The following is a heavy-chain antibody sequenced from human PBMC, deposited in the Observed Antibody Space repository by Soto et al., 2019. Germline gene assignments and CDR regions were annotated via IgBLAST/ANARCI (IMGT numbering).Heavy chain of an antibody. CDR3: ARGSYYSGWG. J-gene: IGHJ1*01. CDR2: TYCRSKRYS. CDR1: GDSVSRTRSA. Sequence: PSQTHSLSCAISGDSVSRTRSACSWFWQSPARGLEWLGRTYCRSKRYSDYAVSVKSRITINPDTAKNQFSLQLNSVTPEDTAVYYCARGSYYSGWGWGQGTLVTVS. D-gene: IGHD6-19*01. V-gene: IGHV6-1*01.